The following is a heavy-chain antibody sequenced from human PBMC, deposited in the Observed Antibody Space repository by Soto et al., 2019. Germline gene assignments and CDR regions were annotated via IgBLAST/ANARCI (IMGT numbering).Heavy chain of an antibody. Sequence: ESLNITSTASGDTVTGDRYFWSWIRQHPGKGLEWIGYIYYSGSTNYNPSLKSRVTISVDRSKNQFSLKLSSVTAADTAVYYCARVPDRWGQGTLVTVS. D-gene: IGHD2-2*01. CDR1: GDTVTGDRYF. CDR2: IYYSGST. J-gene: IGHJ5*02. CDR3: ARVPDR. V-gene: IGHV4-61*01.